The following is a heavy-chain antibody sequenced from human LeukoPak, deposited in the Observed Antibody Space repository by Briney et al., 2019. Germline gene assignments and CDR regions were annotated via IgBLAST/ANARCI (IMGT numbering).Heavy chain of an antibody. CDR1: GFTFSSYG. D-gene: IGHD4-11*01. CDR2: ISYDGSNK. CDR3: AKDTDNYSALDY. Sequence: GGSLRLSCAASGFTFSSYGMHWVRQAPGKGLEWVAVISYDGSNKYYADSVEGRFTISRDNSKNTLYLQMNSLRAEDTAVYYCAKDTDNYSALDYWGQGTLVTVSS. V-gene: IGHV3-30*18. J-gene: IGHJ4*02.